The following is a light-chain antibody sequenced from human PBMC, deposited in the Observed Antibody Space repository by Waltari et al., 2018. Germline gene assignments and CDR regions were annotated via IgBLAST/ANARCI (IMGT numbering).Light chain of an antibody. CDR1: SSHVGGLDY. CDR2: DVT. Sequence: QSALSHPASVSGSPGQSLTLSCPGTSSHVGGLDYVSWYQQHPGTALKLKIYDVTDRPSGVSHRCSGSTSGHAASLSISGLQAEDEADYYYSSYTSSITPFVFGTGTKVTVL. J-gene: IGLJ1*01. V-gene: IGLV2-14*03. CDR3: SSYTSSITPFV.